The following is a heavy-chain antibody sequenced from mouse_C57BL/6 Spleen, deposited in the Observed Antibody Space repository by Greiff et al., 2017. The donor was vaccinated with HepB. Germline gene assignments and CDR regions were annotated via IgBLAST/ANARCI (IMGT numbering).Heavy chain of an antibody. Sequence: VQLQQPGAELVRPGTSVKLSCKASGYTFTSYWMHWVKQRPGQGLEWIGVIDPSDSYTNYNQKFKGKATLTVDTSSSTAYMQLSSLTSEDSAVYYCAREGNDGQPIDYWGQGTTLTVSS. D-gene: IGHD2-3*01. J-gene: IGHJ2*01. CDR2: IDPSDSYT. CDR3: AREGNDGQPIDY. CDR1: GYTFTSYW. V-gene: IGHV1-59*01.